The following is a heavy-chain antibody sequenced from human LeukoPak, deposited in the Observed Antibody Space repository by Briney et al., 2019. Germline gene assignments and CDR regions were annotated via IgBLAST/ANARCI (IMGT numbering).Heavy chain of an antibody. Sequence: GASVKVSCKASGYTFTSYDINWVRQATGQGLEWMGWMNPDSGNTGYAQKFQGRVTMTRNTSISTAYMELSSLRSEDTAVYYCARGSAVLRYFDWLSGYWGQGTLVTVSS. CDR3: ARGSAVLRYFDWLSGY. J-gene: IGHJ4*02. CDR1: GYTFTSYD. D-gene: IGHD3-9*01. CDR2: MNPDSGNT. V-gene: IGHV1-8*01.